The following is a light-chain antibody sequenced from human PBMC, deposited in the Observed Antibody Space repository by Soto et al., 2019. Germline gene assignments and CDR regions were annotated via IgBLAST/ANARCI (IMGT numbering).Light chain of an antibody. CDR3: QHSYSSPPT. V-gene: IGKV1-39*01. CDR1: QSISNH. Sequence: DIQMTQSPSSLSASVEDRVIITCRASQSISNHLNWYQQKPGKAPKLLIFAASSLQSGVPSRFSGSRSGPDFTLTISSLQPEDFANYYCQHSYSSPPTFVQGTKV. J-gene: IGKJ1*01. CDR2: AAS.